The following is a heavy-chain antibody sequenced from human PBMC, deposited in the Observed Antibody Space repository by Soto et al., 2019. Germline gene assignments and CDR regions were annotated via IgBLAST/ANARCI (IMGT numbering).Heavy chain of an antibody. V-gene: IGHV3-23*01. CDR2: VSIGGST. J-gene: IGHJ4*02. CDR1: GFTFSSYA. CDR3: AKRRGAGSHFDY. Sequence: DVELLESGGGLVQPEGSLRLSCAASGFTFSSYAMGWVRQGPWKGLEWVAVVSIGGSTHYADSVRGRFTISRDNSKNTLSLQMNSLTAEDTAVYFYAKRRGAGSHFDYWGQGALVTVSS. D-gene: IGHD2-15*01.